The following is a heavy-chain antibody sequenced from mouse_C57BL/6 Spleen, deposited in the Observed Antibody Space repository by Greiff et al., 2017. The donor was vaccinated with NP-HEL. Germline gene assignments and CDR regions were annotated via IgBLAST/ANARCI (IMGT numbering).Heavy chain of an antibody. V-gene: IGHV5-9*01. CDR3: ARQRSNYYARDY. J-gene: IGHJ4*01. CDR2: ISGGGGNT. Sequence: EVKLMESGGGLVKPGGSLKLSCAASGFTFSSYTMSWVRQTPEKRLEWVATISGGGGNTYYPDSVKGRFTISRDNAKNTLYLQMRSRSSEDTAWYYCARQRSNYYARDYWGQGTSVTVSS. D-gene: IGHD2-5*01. CDR1: GFTFSSYT.